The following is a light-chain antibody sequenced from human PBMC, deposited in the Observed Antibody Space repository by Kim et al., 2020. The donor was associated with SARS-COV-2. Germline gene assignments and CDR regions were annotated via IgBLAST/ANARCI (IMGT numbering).Light chain of an antibody. V-gene: IGLV2-14*03. J-gene: IGLJ1*01. CDR1: SSAVGGYDY. CDR3: GSYTSTNTRI. Sequence: GQSITISCTGTSSAVGGYDYVSWYQQYPGKAPQVIVYAVSRRPSGVSNRFSGSKSGSTASLTISGLRAEDEADYYCGSYTSTNTRIFGTGTKVTVL. CDR2: AVS.